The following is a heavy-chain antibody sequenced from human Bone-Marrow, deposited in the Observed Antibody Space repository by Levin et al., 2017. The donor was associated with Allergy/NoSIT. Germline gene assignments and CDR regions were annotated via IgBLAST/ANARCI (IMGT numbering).Heavy chain of an antibody. Sequence: SETLSLTCTVAGDSISNSNYHWGWIRQPPGKGLEWIGSLYSIGRTYYNPSLKSRVSISADTSNNQFSLMLTSVTAADTALYYCARDVSGTYYTFGVWGQGTVVTVSS. V-gene: IGHV4-39*07. CDR1: GDSISNSNYH. CDR3: ARDVSGTYYTFGV. J-gene: IGHJ3*01. D-gene: IGHD1-26*01. CDR2: LYSIGRT.